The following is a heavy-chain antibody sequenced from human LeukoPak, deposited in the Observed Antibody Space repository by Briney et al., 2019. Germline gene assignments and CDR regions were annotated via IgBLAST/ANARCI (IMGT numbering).Heavy chain of an antibody. CDR2: IHYNGNT. V-gene: IGHV4-59*08. CDR1: GSMYNYY. Sequence: SETLSLTCTVSGSMYNYYWSWIRQPPGKGLGWIGYIHYNGNTNCNPSLKSRVTMSLDTSKSQVSLKLNSVTAADTAVYYCARHISSGGTYAYFDYWGQGTLVTVSS. CDR3: ARHISSGGTYAYFDY. D-gene: IGHD1-26*01. J-gene: IGHJ4*02.